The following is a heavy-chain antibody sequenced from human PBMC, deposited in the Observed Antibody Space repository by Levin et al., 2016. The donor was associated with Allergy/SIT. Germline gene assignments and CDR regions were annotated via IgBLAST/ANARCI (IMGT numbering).Heavy chain of an antibody. D-gene: IGHD2-15*01. V-gene: IGHV3-30*03. J-gene: IGHJ6*03. Sequence: GESLKISCVASGFTFTTFAMHWVRQAPGKGLEWVTVISYDGKYEYYADSVKGRFTISRDNSKNTLYLAMNSLKTEDTAVYYCARALTVVVVPTTPSDMDVWGEGTTATVSS. CDR2: ISYDGKYE. CDR1: GFTFTTFA. CDR3: ARALTVVVVPTTPSDMDV.